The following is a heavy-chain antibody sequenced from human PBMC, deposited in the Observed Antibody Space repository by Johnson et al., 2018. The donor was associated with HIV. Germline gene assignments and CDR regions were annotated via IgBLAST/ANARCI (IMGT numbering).Heavy chain of an antibody. Sequence: VQLVESGGGLVQPGGSLRLSCAVSGFTFNTYWMHWVRQAPGKGLEWVSGMNWNGGSTGYADSVTGRFTISRDNAKNSLYLQMNSLRAEDTALYYCACLVGTTGRNDVFDIWGQGTMVTVSS. CDR1: GFTFNTYW. D-gene: IGHD1-26*01. CDR2: MNWNGGST. CDR3: ACLVGTTGRNDVFDI. V-gene: IGHV3-20*04. J-gene: IGHJ3*02.